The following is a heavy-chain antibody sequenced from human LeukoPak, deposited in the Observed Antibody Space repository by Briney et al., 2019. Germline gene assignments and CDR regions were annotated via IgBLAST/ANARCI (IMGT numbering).Heavy chain of an antibody. CDR3: ARDREVLRYFDWLLYFDY. Sequence: SETLSLTCTVSGGSISSSSYYWGWIRQPPGKGLEWIGSIYYSGSTYYNPSLKSRVTISVDTSKNQFSLKLSSVTAADAAVYYCARDREVLRYFDWLLYFDYWGQGTLVTVSS. D-gene: IGHD3-9*01. V-gene: IGHV4-39*07. J-gene: IGHJ4*02. CDR1: GGSISSSSYY. CDR2: IYYSGST.